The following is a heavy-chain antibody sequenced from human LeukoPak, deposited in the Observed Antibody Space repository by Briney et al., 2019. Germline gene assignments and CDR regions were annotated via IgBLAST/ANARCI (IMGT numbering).Heavy chain of an antibody. CDR3: ALYCSSTSCSPFDY. CDR1: GFTFSSYS. D-gene: IGHD2-2*01. V-gene: IGHV3-21*01. Sequence: PGGSLRLSCAASGFTFSSYSMNWVRQAPGKRLEWVSSISSSSSYIYYADSVKGRFTISRDNAKNSLYLQMNSQRAEDTAVYYCALYCSSTSCSPFDYWGQGTLVTVSS. J-gene: IGHJ4*02. CDR2: ISSSSSYI.